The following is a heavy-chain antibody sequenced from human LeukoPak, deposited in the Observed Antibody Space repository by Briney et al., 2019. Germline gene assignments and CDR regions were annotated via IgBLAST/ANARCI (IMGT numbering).Heavy chain of an antibody. CDR2: ISGGGGST. Sequence: PGGSLRLSCAASGFTFSSYAMTWVRQAPGKGLEWVSTISGGGGSTYYTDSVKGRFTISRDNSKNTLYLQMNSLRAEDTAVYYCATIIGFLEWLYYFDYWGQGTLVTVSS. V-gene: IGHV3-23*01. CDR1: GFTFSSYA. D-gene: IGHD3-3*01. J-gene: IGHJ4*02. CDR3: ATIIGFLEWLYYFDY.